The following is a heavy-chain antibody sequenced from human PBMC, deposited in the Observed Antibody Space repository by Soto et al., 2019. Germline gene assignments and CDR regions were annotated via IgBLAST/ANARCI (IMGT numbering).Heavy chain of an antibody. CDR2: ISFDGTNK. D-gene: IGHD1-20*01. V-gene: IGHV3-30*18. CDR1: GFTFSSYG. Sequence: QAQLVESGGGVVQPGRSLRLSCVASGFTFSSYGIHWVRQAPGKGLEWVASISFDGTNKYFTDSVKGRFTISRDNSKNTLSLQMNSLRTEDTAVYYCAKEQNSPNWNGPFYGMDVWGQGTTVTVSS. J-gene: IGHJ6*02. CDR3: AKEQNSPNWNGPFYGMDV.